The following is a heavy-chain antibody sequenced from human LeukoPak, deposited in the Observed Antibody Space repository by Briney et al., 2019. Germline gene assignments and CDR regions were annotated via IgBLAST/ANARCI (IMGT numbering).Heavy chain of an antibody. CDR2: ISSGSSYI. V-gene: IGHV3-21*01. Sequence: GGSLRLSCAASGFTFSSYGMNWVRQAPGKGLEWVSSISSGSSYIYYGDSVKGRFTISRDNAKNSLYLQMNSLRAEDTAVYYCAGESGSYYTFDNWGQGTLVIVSS. CDR1: GFTFSSYG. D-gene: IGHD1-26*01. CDR3: AGESGSYYTFDN. J-gene: IGHJ4*02.